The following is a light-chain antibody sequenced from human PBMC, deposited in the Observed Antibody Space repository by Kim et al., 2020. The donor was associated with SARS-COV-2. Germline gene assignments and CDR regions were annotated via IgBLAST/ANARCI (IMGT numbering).Light chain of an antibody. CDR3: AAWDDNLNGVG. Sequence: GQRVTISCSGSFSNVGRNTVNWWQQFPGTAPKLLIFGYNQRPSGVPARFSGSKSGTSASLAISVLQSEDEADYYCAAWDDNLNGVGFGGGTQLTVL. CDR2: GYN. CDR1: FSNVGRNT. V-gene: IGLV1-44*01. J-gene: IGLJ2*01.